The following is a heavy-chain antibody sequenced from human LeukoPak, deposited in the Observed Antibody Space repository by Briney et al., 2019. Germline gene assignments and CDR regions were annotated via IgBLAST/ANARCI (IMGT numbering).Heavy chain of an antibody. CDR3: AREGRQWLVRGDWFDP. J-gene: IGHJ5*02. CDR1: GYTFTGYY. Sequence: ASVKVSCKASGYTFTGYYMHWVRQAPGQGLEWMGWINPNSGGTNYAQKFQGRVTMTRDTSISTAYMELSRLRSDDTAVYYCAREGRQWLVRGDWFDPWAREPWSPSPQ. D-gene: IGHD6-19*01. CDR2: INPNSGGT. V-gene: IGHV1-2*02.